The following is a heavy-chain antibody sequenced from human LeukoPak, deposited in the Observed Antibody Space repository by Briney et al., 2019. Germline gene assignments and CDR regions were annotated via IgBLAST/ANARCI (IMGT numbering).Heavy chain of an antibody. CDR2: INPNSGGT. Sequence: ASVKVSCKASGYTFTDYYMHWVRQAPGQGLEWMGWINPNSGGTNYAQKFQGRVTMTRDTSISTAYMDLTRLRSDDTAVYYCAREWATVVTSLGGYWGQGTLVTVSS. D-gene: IGHD4-23*01. CDR1: GYTFTDYY. J-gene: IGHJ4*02. CDR3: AREWATVVTSLGGY. V-gene: IGHV1-2*02.